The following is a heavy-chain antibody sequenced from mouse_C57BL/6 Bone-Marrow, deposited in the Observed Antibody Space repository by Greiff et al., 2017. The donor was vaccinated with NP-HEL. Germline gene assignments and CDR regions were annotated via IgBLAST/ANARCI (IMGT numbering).Heavy chain of an antibody. Sequence: VKLVESGPGLVAPSQSLSITCTVSGFSLTSYGVDWVRQSPGKGLEWLGVIWGGGSTNYNSALKSRPSISKDNTKSKVFLKMHSLQTDDTAMYYCASLLTTVVEGYAMDYWGQGPSVTVSS. CDR3: ASLLTTVVEGYAMDY. V-gene: IGHV2-6*01. CDR2: IWGGGST. D-gene: IGHD1-1*01. J-gene: IGHJ4*01. CDR1: GFSLTSYG.